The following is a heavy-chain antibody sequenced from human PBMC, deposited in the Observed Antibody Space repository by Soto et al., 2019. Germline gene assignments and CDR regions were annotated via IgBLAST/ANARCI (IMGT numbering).Heavy chain of an antibody. J-gene: IGHJ4*02. CDR3: ARLSMITFGGVIAYFDY. V-gene: IGHV4-59*08. CDR2: IYYSGST. D-gene: IGHD3-16*02. Sequence: LETHPLTCTVSGGSSSSYYWSWIRQPTGKGLEWIGYIYYSGSTNYNPSLKSRVTISVDTSKNQFSLKLSSVTAADTAVYYCARLSMITFGGVIAYFDYWGQGTLVTVSS. CDR1: GGSSSSYY.